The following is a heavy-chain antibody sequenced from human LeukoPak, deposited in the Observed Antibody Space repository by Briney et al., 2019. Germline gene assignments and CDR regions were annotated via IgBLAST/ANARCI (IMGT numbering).Heavy chain of an antibody. CDR1: GFTFSTYD. J-gene: IGHJ4*02. CDR2: ITDSGISS. V-gene: IGHV3-23*01. Sequence: GGSPRLSCAASGFTFSTYDMSWVRQAPGKGLEWVSSITDSGISSYYADSVKGRFSISRDNSKSALYLQMSSLRAEDTAVYYCARDRSKMVRGNPDYWGQGTLVTVSS. D-gene: IGHD3-10*01. CDR3: ARDRSKMVRGNPDY.